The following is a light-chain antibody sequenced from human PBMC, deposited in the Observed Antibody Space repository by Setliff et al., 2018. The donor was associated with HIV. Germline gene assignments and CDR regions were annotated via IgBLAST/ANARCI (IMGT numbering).Light chain of an antibody. Sequence: QSALTQPASVSGSPGQSITISCTRTSSDIGRYNLVSWYQQYPGKDPKLMIYQAIKRPSGVSNRFFGSKSGNTASLTISGLQAEDEADYYCCSNTGSNTFVFGSGTKVTVL. CDR1: SSDIGRYNL. J-gene: IGLJ1*01. CDR2: QAI. V-gene: IGLV2-23*02. CDR3: CSNTGSNTFV.